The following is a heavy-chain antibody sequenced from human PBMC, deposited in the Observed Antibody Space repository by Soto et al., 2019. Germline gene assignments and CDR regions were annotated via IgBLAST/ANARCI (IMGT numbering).Heavy chain of an antibody. V-gene: IGHV3-13*01. Sequence: GSLRLSCAASGFTFSSYDMHWVRQGTGKGLEWVSGIGTVGDSYYPGSVKGRFTISRENAKNSLYLEMNNVRAGDTAVYYCARGGYSSGWYYFDYWGQGILVTVSS. CDR2: IGTVGDS. CDR1: GFTFSSYD. D-gene: IGHD6-19*01. J-gene: IGHJ4*02. CDR3: ARGGYSSGWYYFDY.